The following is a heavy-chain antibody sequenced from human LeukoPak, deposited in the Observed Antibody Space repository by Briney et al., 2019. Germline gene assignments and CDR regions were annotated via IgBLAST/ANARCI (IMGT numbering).Heavy chain of an antibody. V-gene: IGHV3-15*01. Sequence: GGSLRLSCVVSGLKFSDAWVTWVRQAPGKGLEWVGRIKRGGTTDYAAPVNSRFTISRDDSKNTIYLQVNSLKIEDTAVYYCKWERSVYYGMDVWGQGTTVTVSS. D-gene: IGHD1-26*01. CDR3: KWERSVYYGMDV. CDR2: IKRGGTT. J-gene: IGHJ6*02. CDR1: GLKFSDAW.